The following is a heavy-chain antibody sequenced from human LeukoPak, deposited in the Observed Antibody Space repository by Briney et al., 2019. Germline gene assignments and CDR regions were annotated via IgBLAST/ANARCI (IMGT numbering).Heavy chain of an antibody. J-gene: IGHJ3*02. V-gene: IGHV1-69*01. CDR2: IIPIFGTA. Sequence: SVEVSCKASGGTFSSYAISWVRQAPGQGLEWMGGIIPIFGTANYAQKFQGRVTITADESASTAYMELSSLRSEDTAVYYCARTPPYQLPSDDAFDIWGQGTMVTVSS. CDR3: ARTPPYQLPSDDAFDI. CDR1: GGTFSSYA. D-gene: IGHD2-2*01.